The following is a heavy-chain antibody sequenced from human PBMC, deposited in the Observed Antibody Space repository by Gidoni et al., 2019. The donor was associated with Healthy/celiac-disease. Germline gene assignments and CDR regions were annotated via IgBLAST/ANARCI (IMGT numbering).Heavy chain of an antibody. J-gene: IGHJ4*02. CDR2: IIPILGIA. V-gene: IGHV1-69*04. CDR3: ARGRWEPSYFDY. Sequence: QVQLVQSGAEVKKPGSSVKVSCKASRGTFSSYAISWVRQAPGQGLEWMGRIIPILGIANYAQKFQGRVTITADKSTSTAYMELSSLRSEDTAVYYCARGRWEPSYFDYWGQGTLVTVSS. D-gene: IGHD1-26*01. CDR1: RGTFSSYA.